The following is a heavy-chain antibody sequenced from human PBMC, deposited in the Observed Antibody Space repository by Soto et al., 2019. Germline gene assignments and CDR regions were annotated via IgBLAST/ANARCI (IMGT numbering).Heavy chain of an antibody. CDR3: ARYGVPLFLIPSELDN. D-gene: IGHD3-3*01. J-gene: IGHJ4*02. Sequence: QVQLVESGGGVVQPGGSLRLSCAASGFKFSNYGTHWVRQAPGKGLEWVAIIWYDGNKKYYEDSVKGRFTSPRDNSNNSLYLRMSRLRAEDSAVYYWARYGVPLFLIPSELDNWGQGTLVTVSS. V-gene: IGHV3-33*01. CDR1: GFKFSNYG. CDR2: IWYDGNKK.